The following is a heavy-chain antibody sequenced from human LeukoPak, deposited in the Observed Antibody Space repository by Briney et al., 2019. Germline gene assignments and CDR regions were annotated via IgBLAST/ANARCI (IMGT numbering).Heavy chain of an antibody. CDR2: ISGSGGST. D-gene: IGHD5-18*01. Sequence: GGSLRLSCAASGFTFSSYGMSWVRQAPGKGLEWVSAISGSGGSTYYADPVKGRFTISRDNSKNTLYLQMNSLRAEDTAVYYCAKGSGYSYGYDDYWGQGTLVTVSS. CDR3: AKGSGYSYGYDDY. V-gene: IGHV3-23*01. J-gene: IGHJ4*02. CDR1: GFTFSSYG.